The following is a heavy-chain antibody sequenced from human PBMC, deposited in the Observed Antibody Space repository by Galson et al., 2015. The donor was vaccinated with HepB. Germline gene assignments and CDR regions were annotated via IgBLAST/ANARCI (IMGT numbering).Heavy chain of an antibody. V-gene: IGHV3-11*01. CDR1: GFIFSDYY. CDR2: ISNSGNTI. Sequence: SLRLSCAASGFIFSDYYMSWIRQAPGKGLEWISYISNSGNTIYYADSVKGRFTISRDNARNSLYLQMKSLRADDTAVYYCAREGWLRAGYFDDLGQGTRVTVSS. D-gene: IGHD5-12*01. J-gene: IGHJ4*02. CDR3: AREGWLRAGYFDD.